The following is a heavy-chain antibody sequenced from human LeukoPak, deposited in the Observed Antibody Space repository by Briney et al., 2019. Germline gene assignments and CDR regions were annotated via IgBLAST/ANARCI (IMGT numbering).Heavy chain of an antibody. CDR2: VYTSGST. CDR3: AREQWIRFLECPLDY. J-gene: IGHJ4*02. Sequence: SETLSLTCTVSGGSISSYYWSWIRQPAGKGLEWIGRVYTSGSTNYNPSLKSRVTMSIDTSKNQFSLEVSSVTAEDTAVYYCAREQWIRFLECPLDYWGQGTLVTVSS. CDR1: GGSISSYY. V-gene: IGHV4-4*07. D-gene: IGHD3-3*01.